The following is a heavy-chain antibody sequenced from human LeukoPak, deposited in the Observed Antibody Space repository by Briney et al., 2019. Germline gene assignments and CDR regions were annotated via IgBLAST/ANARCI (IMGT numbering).Heavy chain of an antibody. Sequence: ASVKVSCKASGYTFTSYYMHWVRQAPGQGLEWMGIINPSGGSTSYAQKFQGRVTITRDTSTSTVYMELSSLRSEDTAVYYCARGGETGYSSGWYSIDYWGQGTLVTVSS. J-gene: IGHJ4*02. CDR1: GYTFTSYY. V-gene: IGHV1-46*01. CDR2: INPSGGST. D-gene: IGHD6-19*01. CDR3: ARGGETGYSSGWYSIDY.